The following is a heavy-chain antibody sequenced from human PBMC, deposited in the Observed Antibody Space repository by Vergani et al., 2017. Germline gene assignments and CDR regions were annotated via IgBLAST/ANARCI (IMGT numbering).Heavy chain of an antibody. Sequence: QVQLVESGGGVVQPGRSLRLSCAASGFTFSSYAMHWVRQAPGKGLEWVAVISYDGSNKYYADSVKGRFTISRDNAKNSLYLQMNSLRAEDTAVYYCARVGTEPYDAFDIWGQGTMVTVSS. CDR2: ISYDGSNK. J-gene: IGHJ3*02. D-gene: IGHD7-27*01. CDR3: ARVGTEPYDAFDI. CDR1: GFTFSSYA. V-gene: IGHV3-30-3*01.